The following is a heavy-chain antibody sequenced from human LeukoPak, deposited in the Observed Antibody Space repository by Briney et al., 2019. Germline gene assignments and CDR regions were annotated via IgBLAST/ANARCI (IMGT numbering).Heavy chain of an antibody. CDR3: ARERSGSEIFARSFDI. D-gene: IGHD3-3*01. Sequence: SETLSLTCTVSGYSISSGYYWGWIRQPPGKGLEWIGSIYHSGSTYYNPSLKSRITISVDKSKNKFSLKLASVTAADTAVYYCARERSGSEIFARSFDIWGQGTMVTVSS. J-gene: IGHJ3*02. V-gene: IGHV4-38-2*02. CDR2: IYHSGST. CDR1: GYSISSGYY.